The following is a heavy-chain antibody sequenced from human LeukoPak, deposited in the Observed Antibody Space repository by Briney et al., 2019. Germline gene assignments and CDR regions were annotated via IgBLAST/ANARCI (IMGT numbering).Heavy chain of an antibody. J-gene: IGHJ4*02. D-gene: IGHD1/OR15-1a*01. V-gene: IGHV3-7*01. Sequence: GGSLRLSCAASGFTFSVSWMRWVRQAPGKGREWVANIKEDGTVKNYVASVEGRLTISRDNAKKSLFLQMKSLRAEDTAVYYCVKDRGWNTFDFWGQGTLVTVSS. CDR1: GFTFSVSW. CDR3: VKDRGWNTFDF. CDR2: IKEDGTVK.